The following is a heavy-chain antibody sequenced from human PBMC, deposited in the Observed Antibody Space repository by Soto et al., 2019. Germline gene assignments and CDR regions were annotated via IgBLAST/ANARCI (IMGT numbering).Heavy chain of an antibody. V-gene: IGHV1-69*13. Sequence: SVKVSWKASGGTFSSYAISWVRQAPGQGLECMGGIIPIFGTANYAQKFQGRVTITADESTSTAYMELSSLRSEDTAVYYCASGGVAVADGDAFDIWGQGTMVTVSS. CDR2: IIPIFGTA. J-gene: IGHJ3*02. D-gene: IGHD6-19*01. CDR3: ASGGVAVADGDAFDI. CDR1: GGTFSSYA.